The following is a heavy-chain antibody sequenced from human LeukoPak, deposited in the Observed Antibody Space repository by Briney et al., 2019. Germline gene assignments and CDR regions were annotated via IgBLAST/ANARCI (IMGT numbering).Heavy chain of an antibody. D-gene: IGHD1-14*01. Sequence: ASVKVSCKASGYTFTSYDINWVRQATGQGLEWMGWMNPNSGNTGYAQKFQGRVTMARNTSISTAYMELSSLRSEDTAVYYCARGNNRPDWFDPWGQGTLVTVSS. V-gene: IGHV1-8*01. CDR3: ARGNNRPDWFDP. CDR1: GYTFTSYD. CDR2: MNPNSGNT. J-gene: IGHJ5*02.